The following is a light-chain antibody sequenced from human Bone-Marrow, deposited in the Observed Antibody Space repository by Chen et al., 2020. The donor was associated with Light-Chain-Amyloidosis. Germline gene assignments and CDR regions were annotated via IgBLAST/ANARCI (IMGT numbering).Light chain of an antibody. CDR2: EGS. J-gene: IGLJ3*02. Sequence: QSALTQPAPVSGSPGQSITISCTGTSRDVGSYNLVSWYQQHPGKAPKLMIYEGSKRPSGVSNRFYDSKSGKTASLTISGLQAEDEADYYCCSYAGSSTPWVFGGGTKLTVL. CDR1: SRDVGSYNL. V-gene: IGLV2-23*01. CDR3: CSYAGSSTPWV.